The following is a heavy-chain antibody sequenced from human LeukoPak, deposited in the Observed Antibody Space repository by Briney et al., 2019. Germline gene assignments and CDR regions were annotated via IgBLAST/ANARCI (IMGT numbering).Heavy chain of an antibody. CDR1: GFTFDDYA. D-gene: IGHD3-10*01. V-gene: IGHV3-9*01. CDR2: ISRNSGSI. CDR3: AKDQGVTKGAFDI. Sequence: PGGSLRLSCAASGFTFDDYAMHWVRQAPGKGLEWVSGISRNSGSIGYADSVKGRFTISRDNAKNSLYLQMNSLRAEDTALYYCAKDQGVTKGAFDIWGQGTMVTVSS. J-gene: IGHJ3*02.